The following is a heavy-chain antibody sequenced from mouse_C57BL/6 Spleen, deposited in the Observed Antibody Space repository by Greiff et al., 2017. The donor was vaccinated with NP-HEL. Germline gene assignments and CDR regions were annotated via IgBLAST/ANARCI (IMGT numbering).Heavy chain of an antibody. CDR1: GYTFTSYW. V-gene: IGHV1-64*01. CDR2: IHPNSGST. CDR3: ARGTTVIATDYAMDY. J-gene: IGHJ4*01. Sequence: VQLQQPGAELVKPGASVKLSCKASGYTFTSYWMHWVKQRPGQGLEWIGMIHPNSGSTNYNEKFKSKATLTVDKSSSTAYMQLSSLTSEDSAVYYGARGTTVIATDYAMDYWGQGTSVTVSS. D-gene: IGHD1-1*01.